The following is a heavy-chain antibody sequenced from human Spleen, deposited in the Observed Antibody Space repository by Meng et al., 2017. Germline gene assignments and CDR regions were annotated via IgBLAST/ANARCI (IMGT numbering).Heavy chain of an antibody. CDR1: GFSLSSSGMS. CDR2: IDWDDDK. J-gene: IGHJ6*02. V-gene: IGHV2-70*17. D-gene: IGHD3-22*01. CDR3: ARMGSSGGMDV. Sequence: SGPTLVKPTQTLTLTCTFSGFSLSSSGMSVTWVRQPPGKALEWLARIDWDDDKFYSTSLKTRLTISKDTSKNQVVLTMTNMDPVDTATYYCARMGSSGGMDVWGQGTTVTVSS.